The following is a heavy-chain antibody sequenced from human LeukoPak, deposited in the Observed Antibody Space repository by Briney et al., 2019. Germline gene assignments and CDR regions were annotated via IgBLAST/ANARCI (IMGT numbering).Heavy chain of an antibody. CDR1: GGSFSGYY. Sequence: SETLSLTCAVYGGSFSGYYWSWIRQPPGKGLEWIGEINQSGSTNYNPSLKSRVTISVDTSKNQFSLKATSVTAADTAVYYCARGKRGYSSSWYDYWGQGTLVTVSS. CDR3: ARGKRGYSSSWYDY. V-gene: IGHV4-34*01. D-gene: IGHD6-13*01. J-gene: IGHJ4*02. CDR2: INQSGST.